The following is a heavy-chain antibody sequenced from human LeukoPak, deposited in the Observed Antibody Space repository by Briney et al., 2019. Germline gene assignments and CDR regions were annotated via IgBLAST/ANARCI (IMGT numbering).Heavy chain of an antibody. CDR2: ISSGGMWI. CDR3: ARGGSGYSSGWYVPTLDY. V-gene: IGHV3-21*01. Sequence: GSLRLSCAASGFTFSTYSMNWVRQAPGKGLEWLSSISSGGMWIYYADSLKGRFTISRDNAKNSLYLQMNSLRAEDTAVYYCARGGSGYSSGWYVPTLDYWGQGTLVTVSS. CDR1: GFTFSTYS. D-gene: IGHD6-19*01. J-gene: IGHJ4*02.